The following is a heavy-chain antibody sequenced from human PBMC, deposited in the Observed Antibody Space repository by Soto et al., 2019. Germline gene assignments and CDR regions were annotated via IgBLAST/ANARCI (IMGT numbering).Heavy chain of an antibody. CDR2: IWHDGSKE. D-gene: IGHD3-9*01. CDR1: GFSFTRYG. V-gene: IGHV3-33*01. CDR3: SRDDVPTRHYAMLT. J-gene: IGHJ4*02. Sequence: GGYLRLSCAASGFSFTRYGFHWVRQAPGKGLEWVAAIWHDGSKEYYVESVKGRFTVSRDNSKSTVYLQMNSLRAEDTAVYYCSRDDVPTRHYAMLTWGQGSQVTVST.